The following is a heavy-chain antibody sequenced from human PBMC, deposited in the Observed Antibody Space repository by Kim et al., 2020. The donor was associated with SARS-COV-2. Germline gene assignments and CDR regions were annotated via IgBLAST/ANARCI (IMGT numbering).Heavy chain of an antibody. CDR1: GFSLSNYW. CDR3: TRVQAGLAGPFDY. CDR2: TSPDGSTV. Sequence: GGSLRLSCAASGFSLSNYWMHWVRQAPGKGLVWVSRTSPDGSTVNYADSVKGRFTISRDNAKNTVYLQMNSLRAEDTAVYSCTRVQAGLAGPFDYWSQGT. J-gene: IGHJ4*02. V-gene: IGHV3-74*01.